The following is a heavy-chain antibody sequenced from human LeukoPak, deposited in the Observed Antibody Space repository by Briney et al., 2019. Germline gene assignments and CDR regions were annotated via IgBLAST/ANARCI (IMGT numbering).Heavy chain of an antibody. CDR3: ARETYYYDSSGYYSGRYYYYYMDV. Sequence: ASVKVSCKASGYTFTKYYIHWVRQAPGQGLEWMGLINPGGDNTNYAQNFQGRVTMTRDTSTSTVYMELSSLRSEDTAVYYCARETYYYDSSGYYSGRYYYYYMDVWGKGTTVTISS. CDR2: INPGGDNT. D-gene: IGHD3-22*01. CDR1: GYTFTKYY. J-gene: IGHJ6*03. V-gene: IGHV1-46*01.